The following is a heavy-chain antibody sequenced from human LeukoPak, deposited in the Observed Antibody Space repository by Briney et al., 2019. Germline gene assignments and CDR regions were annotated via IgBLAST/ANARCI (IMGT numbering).Heavy chain of an antibody. Sequence: PGGSLRLSCAASGFTFSSNAMSWVREAPGKGLEWVSVISSSGSSSYYADSVKGRFTISRDNSKNTLYLQMNSLRAEDTATYYCAKNFGSGNYRSFDYWGQGTLVIVSS. V-gene: IGHV3-23*01. CDR1: GFTFSSNA. CDR3: AKNFGSGNYRSFDY. D-gene: IGHD3-10*01. CDR2: ISSSGSSS. J-gene: IGHJ4*02.